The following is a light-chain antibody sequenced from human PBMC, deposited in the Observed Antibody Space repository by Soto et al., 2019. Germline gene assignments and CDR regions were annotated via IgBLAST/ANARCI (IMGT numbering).Light chain of an antibody. CDR2: GAS. CDR1: QSVSSN. CDR3: QQSHSSPRT. V-gene: IGKV3-15*01. J-gene: IGKJ1*01. Sequence: EIVMTQSPATLSVSPGERATLSCRASQSVSSNLAWYQQKPGQAPRLLIYGASTRATGITARFSGSGSGTEFTLTISSLQSEDFAVYYCQQSHSSPRTFGQGTTV.